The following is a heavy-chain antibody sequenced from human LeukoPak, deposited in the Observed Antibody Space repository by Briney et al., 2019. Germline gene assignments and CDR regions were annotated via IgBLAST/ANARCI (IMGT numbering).Heavy chain of an antibody. CDR3: ARVREGGAIDY. CDR1: GYTFTGYY. D-gene: IGHD1-26*01. J-gene: IGHJ4*02. Sequence: ASVKVSCKASGYTFTGYYMHWVRQAPGQGLEWMGRINPNSGGTNYAQKFQGRVTMTRHTSISTAYMELSRLRSDDTAVYYCARVREGGAIDYWGQGTLVTVSS. CDR2: INPNSGGT. V-gene: IGHV1-2*06.